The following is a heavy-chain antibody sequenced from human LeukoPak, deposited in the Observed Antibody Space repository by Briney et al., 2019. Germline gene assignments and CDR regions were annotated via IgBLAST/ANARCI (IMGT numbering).Heavy chain of an antibody. CDR1: GYTFTTYG. D-gene: IGHD3-16*01. V-gene: IGHV1-18*01. CDR3: ARGEVLGYDLTAFDI. Sequence: ASVKVSCKASGYTFTTYGISWVRQAPGQGLEWMGWISAYTGNTNYAQNLQGRVTMTTDTSTSTAYMELRSLRSDDTAVYYCARGEVLGYDLTAFDIWGQGTMVTVSS. CDR2: ISAYTGNT. J-gene: IGHJ3*02.